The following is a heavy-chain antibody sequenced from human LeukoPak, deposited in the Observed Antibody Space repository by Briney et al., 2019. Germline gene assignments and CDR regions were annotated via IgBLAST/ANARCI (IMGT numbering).Heavy chain of an antibody. J-gene: IGHJ5*02. CDR2: ISAYNGNT. V-gene: IGHV1-18*01. Sequence: ASVKVSCKASGYTFTSYGISWVRQAPGQGLEWMGWISAYNGNTNYAQKLQGRVTMTTDTSTSTAYVELRSLRSDDTAVYYCARTTFDILTGYRGFDPWGQGTLVTVSS. D-gene: IGHD3-9*01. CDR1: GYTFTSYG. CDR3: ARTTFDILTGYRGFDP.